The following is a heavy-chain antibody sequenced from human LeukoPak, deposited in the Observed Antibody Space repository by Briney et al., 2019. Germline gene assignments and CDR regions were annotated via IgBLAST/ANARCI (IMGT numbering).Heavy chain of an antibody. D-gene: IGHD5-12*01. Sequence: SETLSLTCAVSGASISSSNYYWGWVRQSPGKGLEWIGNIYSSGNTYYNASLRSRVTMYIDTSKNQFSLKLSSVTAADTAMYYCAKSNGYGLIDYWGQGTLVTVSS. J-gene: IGHJ4*02. CDR1: GASISSSNYY. CDR2: IYSSGNT. CDR3: AKSNGYGLIDY. V-gene: IGHV4-39*01.